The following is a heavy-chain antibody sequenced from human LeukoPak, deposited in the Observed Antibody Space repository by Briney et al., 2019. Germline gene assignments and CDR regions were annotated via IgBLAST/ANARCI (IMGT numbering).Heavy chain of an antibody. D-gene: IGHD3-10*01. J-gene: IGHJ5*02. CDR2: ISTSGSYI. CDR3: ATDLIHYYASGAKT. CDR1: GLTFSNYN. Sequence: GGSLRLSCAASGLTFSNYNMNWVRQAPGKGLEWVSSISTSGSYIYYANSMKGRFTISRDKAKNSLYLQMNSLRVEDSAVYYCATDLIHYYASGAKTWGQGTLVTVSS. V-gene: IGHV3-21*01.